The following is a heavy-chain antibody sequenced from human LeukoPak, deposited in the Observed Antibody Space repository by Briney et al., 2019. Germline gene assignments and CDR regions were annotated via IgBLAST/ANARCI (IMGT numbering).Heavy chain of an antibody. D-gene: IGHD2-21*01. J-gene: IGHJ4*02. Sequence: GGSLRLSCAASGFTFSSYSMNWVRQAPGKGLEWVSYISSSGSTIYYADSVKGRFTISRDNAKNSLYLQMNSLRAEDTAVYYCAKDRIVMMDYWGQGTLVTVSS. CDR3: AKDRIVMMDY. V-gene: IGHV3-48*04. CDR2: ISSSGSTI. CDR1: GFTFSSYS.